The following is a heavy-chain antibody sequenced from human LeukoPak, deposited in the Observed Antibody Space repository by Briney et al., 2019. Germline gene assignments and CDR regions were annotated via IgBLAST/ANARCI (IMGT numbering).Heavy chain of an antibody. J-gene: IGHJ4*02. D-gene: IGHD6-19*01. CDR2: INHSGST. CDR3: ARDSSGWYKRTVPYFDY. V-gene: IGHV4-34*01. Sequence: PSETLSLTCAVYGGSFSGYYWSWIRQPPGKGLEWIGEINHSGSTNYNPSLKSRVTISVDTSKNQFSLKLSSVTAADTAVYYCARDSSGWYKRTVPYFDYGGQGTLVTVSS. CDR1: GGSFSGYY.